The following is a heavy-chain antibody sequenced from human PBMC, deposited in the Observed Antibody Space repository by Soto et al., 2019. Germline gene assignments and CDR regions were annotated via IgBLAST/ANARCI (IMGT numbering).Heavy chain of an antibody. V-gene: IGHV1-2*04. J-gene: IGHJ6*02. Sequence: ASVKVSCKASGYTFTGYYMHWVRQAPGQGLEWMGWINPNSGGTNYAQKFQGWVTMTRDTSISTAYMELSRLRSDDTAVYYCARGPVYSSSWYRYYYYYGMDVWGQGTTVTVSS. D-gene: IGHD6-13*01. CDR3: ARGPVYSSSWYRYYYYYGMDV. CDR1: GYTFTGYY. CDR2: INPNSGGT.